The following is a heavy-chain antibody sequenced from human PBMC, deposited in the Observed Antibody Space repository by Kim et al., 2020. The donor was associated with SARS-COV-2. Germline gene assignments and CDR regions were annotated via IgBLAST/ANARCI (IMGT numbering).Heavy chain of an antibody. CDR3: ARTLNRWELLRGFDY. J-gene: IGHJ4*02. D-gene: IGHD1-26*01. CDR2: INHSGST. CDR1: GGSFSGYY. Sequence: SETLSLTCAVYGGSFSGYYWSWIRQPPGKGLEWIGEINHSGSTNYNPSLKSRVTISVDTSKNQFSLKLSSVTAADTAVYYCARTLNRWELLRGFDYWGQGTLVTVSS. V-gene: IGHV4-34*01.